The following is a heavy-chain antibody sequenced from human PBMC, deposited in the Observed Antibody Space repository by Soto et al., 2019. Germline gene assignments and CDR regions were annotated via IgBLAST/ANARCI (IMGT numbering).Heavy chain of an antibody. D-gene: IGHD1-7*01. J-gene: IGHJ6*02. CDR3: AKENGETRTAFPAHYYYGLDV. V-gene: IGHV3-23*01. Sequence: GGSLTLSCAASGFTFSSDVLSCVRQAPGKGLEGISTIIVSGGSTYYADSEKRRFTISRDNSKNTMHLQMNSLRAEDTALYYCAKENGETRTAFPAHYYYGLDVWGQGTTVTVS. CDR2: IIVSGGST. CDR1: GFTFSSDV.